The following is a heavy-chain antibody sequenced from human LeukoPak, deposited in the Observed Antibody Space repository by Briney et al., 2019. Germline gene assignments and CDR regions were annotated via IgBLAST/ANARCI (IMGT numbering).Heavy chain of an antibody. CDR3: AREVSSSIGDYYMDV. D-gene: IGHD6-6*01. V-gene: IGHV3-21*01. Sequence: GGSLRLSCAASGFTFSSYSMNWVRQAPGKGLEWVSSISSSSSYIYYANSVKGRFTISRDNAKNSLYLQMNSLRAEDTAVYYCAREVSSSIGDYYMDVWGKGTTVTVSS. J-gene: IGHJ6*03. CDR1: GFTFSSYS. CDR2: ISSSSSYI.